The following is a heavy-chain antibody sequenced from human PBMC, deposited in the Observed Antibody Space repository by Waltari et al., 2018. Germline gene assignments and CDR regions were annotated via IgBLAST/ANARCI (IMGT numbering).Heavy chain of an antibody. Sequence: QVQLVESGGGVVQPGRSLRLYWAASGFPFSSYAMHWVRQAPGKGLEWVAVISYDGSNKYYADSVKGRFTISRDNSKNTLYLQMNSLRAEDTAVYYCARDGKGWFREFNWFDPWGQGTLVTVSS. V-gene: IGHV3-30-3*01. CDR1: GFPFSSYA. J-gene: IGHJ5*02. CDR3: ARDGKGWFREFNWFDP. D-gene: IGHD3-10*01. CDR2: ISYDGSNK.